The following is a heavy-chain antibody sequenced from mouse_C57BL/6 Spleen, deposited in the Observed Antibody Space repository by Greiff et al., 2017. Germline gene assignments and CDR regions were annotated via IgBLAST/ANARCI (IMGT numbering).Heavy chain of an antibody. V-gene: IGHV1-55*01. Sequence: QVQLQQSGAELVKPGASVKMSCKASGYTFTSYWITWVKQRPGQGLEWIGDIYPGSGSTNYNEKFKSKATLTVDTSSSTAYMQLSSLTSEDSAVYYCARGLYGSSPGWGQGTSVTVSS. CDR2: IYPGSGST. CDR3: ARGLYGSSPG. CDR1: GYTFTSYW. J-gene: IGHJ4*01. D-gene: IGHD1-1*01.